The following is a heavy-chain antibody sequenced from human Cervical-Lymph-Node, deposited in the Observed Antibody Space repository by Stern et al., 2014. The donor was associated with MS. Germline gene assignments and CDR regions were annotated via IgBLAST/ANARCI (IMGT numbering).Heavy chain of an antibody. CDR3: ARGGFYAPFDS. D-gene: IGHD2/OR15-2a*01. J-gene: IGHJ4*02. CDR1: GFTFSDNF. Sequence: VQLVESGGGLVKPGGSLRLSCAASGFTFSDNFMSWIRLSPGQGLEWLSDMGDSDRTISYADSVKGRFTISRDNAKNSLYLQMNSLRAEDSAVYYCARGGFYAPFDSWGQGTLVTVSS. CDR2: MGDSDRTI. V-gene: IGHV3-11*01.